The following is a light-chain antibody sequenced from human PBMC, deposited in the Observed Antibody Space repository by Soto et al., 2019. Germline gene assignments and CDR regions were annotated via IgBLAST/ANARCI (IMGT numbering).Light chain of an antibody. Sequence: EIVLTQSPGTLSLSPGERATLSCRASQSVSSSYLAWYQQKPGQAPRLLIYGASSRATGLPDRFSGSGSGTACTLTISRREPEDFAVYYCQQYDSSLGLTFGGGTKVEIK. CDR1: QSVSSSY. CDR3: QQYDSSLGLT. CDR2: GAS. V-gene: IGKV3-20*01. J-gene: IGKJ4*01.